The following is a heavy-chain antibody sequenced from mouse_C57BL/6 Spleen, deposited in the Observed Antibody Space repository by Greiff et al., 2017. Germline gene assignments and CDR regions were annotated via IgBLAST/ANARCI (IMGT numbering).Heavy chain of an antibody. CDR1: GYAFSSSW. CDR2: IYPGDGDT. D-gene: IGHD1-1*01. CDR3: ARRATVVAKDDAMDY. J-gene: IGHJ4*01. Sequence: VQLQQSGPELVKPGASVKISCKASGYAFSSSWMNWVKQRPGKGLEWIGRIYPGDGDTNYNGKFKGKATLTADKSSSTAYMQLSSLTSEDSAVYFCARRATVVAKDDAMDYWGQGTSVTVSS. V-gene: IGHV1-82*01.